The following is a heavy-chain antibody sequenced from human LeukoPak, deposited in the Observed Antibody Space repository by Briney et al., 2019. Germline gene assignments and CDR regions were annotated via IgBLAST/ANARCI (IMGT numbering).Heavy chain of an antibody. Sequence: ASVKVSCKASGYIFTSYYMHWVRQAPGQGLEWMGIINPSGDSTIYAQKFQGRVTMTRDTSTGTVYMELSCLRSEDTAVYYCAREGVTSWFDPWGQGTLVTVSS. J-gene: IGHJ5*02. V-gene: IGHV1-46*01. CDR1: GYIFTSYY. D-gene: IGHD3-10*01. CDR3: AREGVTSWFDP. CDR2: INPSGDST.